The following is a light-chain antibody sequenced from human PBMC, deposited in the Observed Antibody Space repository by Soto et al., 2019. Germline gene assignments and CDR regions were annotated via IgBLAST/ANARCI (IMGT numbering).Light chain of an antibody. CDR2: AAS. CDR3: QKYNSAPLT. V-gene: IGKV1-27*01. Sequence: DIQMTQSPSSLSASFGDRVTMTCRASQGIGIYLAWFQQRPGNTPKLLIYAASTLQSGVPSRLSGSGSGTDFTLTISSLQPEDVATYYCQKYNSAPLTFGGGTRVEIK. CDR1: QGIGIY. J-gene: IGKJ4*01.